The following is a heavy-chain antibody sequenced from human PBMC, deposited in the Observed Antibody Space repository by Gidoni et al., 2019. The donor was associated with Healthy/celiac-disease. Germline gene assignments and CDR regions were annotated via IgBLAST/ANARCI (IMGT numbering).Heavy chain of an antibody. Sequence: QVQLVESGGGVVQPGRSLRLSCAASGFTFGSYAMHWVRQAPGKGLEWVAVISYDGSNKYYADSVKGRFTISRDNSKNTLYLQMNSLRAEDTAVYYCARGRQYSSGWYMGYWGQGTLVTVSS. J-gene: IGHJ4*02. CDR2: ISYDGSNK. CDR3: ARGRQYSSGWYMGY. D-gene: IGHD6-19*01. V-gene: IGHV3-30-3*01. CDR1: GFTFGSYA.